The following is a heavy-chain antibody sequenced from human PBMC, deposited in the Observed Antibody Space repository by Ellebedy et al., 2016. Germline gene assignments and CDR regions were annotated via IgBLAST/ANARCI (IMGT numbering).Heavy chain of an antibody. J-gene: IGHJ4*02. CDR3: ARGVGATRPGDY. CDR1: GYTFTSYA. D-gene: IGHD1-26*01. Sequence: ASVKVSCXASGYTFTSYAMHWVRQAPGQRLEWMGWINAGNGNTKYSQKFQGRVTITRDTSTSTAYMELRSLRSDDTAVYYCARGVGATRPGDYWGQGTLVTVSS. V-gene: IGHV1-3*01. CDR2: INAGNGNT.